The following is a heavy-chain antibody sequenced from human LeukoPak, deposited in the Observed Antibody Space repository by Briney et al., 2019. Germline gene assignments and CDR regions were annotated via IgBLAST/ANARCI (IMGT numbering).Heavy chain of an antibody. CDR2: INPNSGDT. J-gene: IGHJ3*02. CDR1: GYTFIGYF. V-gene: IGHV1-2*02. CDR3: GRGNYYDSSGSAFDI. D-gene: IGHD3-22*01. Sequence: GASVKVSCKASGYTFIGYFMHWVRQAPGQGLEWMGWINPNSGDTNSAQKFQGRVTMTRDTSITTAYMELSRLRSDDTAVYYCGRGNYYDSSGSAFDIWGQGTLVTVPS.